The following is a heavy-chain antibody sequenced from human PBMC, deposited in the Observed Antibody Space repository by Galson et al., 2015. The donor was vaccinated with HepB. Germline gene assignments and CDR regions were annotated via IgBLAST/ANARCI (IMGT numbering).Heavy chain of an antibody. Sequence: SLRLSCAASAFTFNNYWMTWVRQAPGRGLESVANIKQDGSDKYYVDSVKGRFTISRDNAKNSLFLQMNSLRAEDTAVYYCARAPDGTTPTFYYGMDVWGQGTTVTVSS. CDR2: IKQDGSDK. J-gene: IGHJ6*02. CDR1: AFTFNNYW. D-gene: IGHD1-1*01. V-gene: IGHV3-7*03. CDR3: ARAPDGTTPTFYYGMDV.